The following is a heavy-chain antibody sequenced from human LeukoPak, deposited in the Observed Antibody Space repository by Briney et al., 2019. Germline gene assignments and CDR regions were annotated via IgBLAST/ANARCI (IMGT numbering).Heavy chain of an antibody. CDR3: ARDGDAFDI. J-gene: IGHJ3*02. CDR1: GFTFSDYY. V-gene: IGHV3-11*04. CDR2: ISDTARTK. Sequence: GGSLRLSCAASGFTFSDYYMTWIRQTPGKGLEWVSYISDTARTKSYADSVKGRFTISRDNAKNSMYLQMNSLRVEDTAVYYCARDGDAFDIWGQGTMVTVSS.